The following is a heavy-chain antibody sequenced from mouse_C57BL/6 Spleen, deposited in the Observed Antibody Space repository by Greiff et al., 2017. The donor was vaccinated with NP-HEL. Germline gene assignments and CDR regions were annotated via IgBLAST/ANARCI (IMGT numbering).Heavy chain of an antibody. V-gene: IGHV1-55*01. D-gene: IGHD2-5*01. Sequence: QVQLQQPGAELVKPGASVKMSCKASGYTFTSYWITWVKQRPGQGLEWIGDIYPGSGSTNYNEKFKSKATLTVDTSSSTAYMQLSSLTSEDSAVYYCARRGHYSNPYYAMDYWGQGTSVTVSS. CDR3: ARRGHYSNPYYAMDY. CDR1: GYTFTSYW. J-gene: IGHJ4*01. CDR2: IYPGSGST.